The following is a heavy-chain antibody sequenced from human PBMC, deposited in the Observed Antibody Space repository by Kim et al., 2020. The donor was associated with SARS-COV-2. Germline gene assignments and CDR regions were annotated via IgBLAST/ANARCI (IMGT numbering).Heavy chain of an antibody. Sequence: SETLSLTCAVSGGSISSSNWWCWVRQPPGKGLEWIGEIYHSGSTNYNPSLPLLFTLSVDMTPHPFSLKLSCVTSADTAVYYCAREVAVAAVDYNWFDPWGQGTLVTVSS. CDR2: IYHSGST. J-gene: IGHJ5*02. CDR1: GGSISSSNW. CDR3: AREVAVAAVDYNWFDP. V-gene: IGHV4-4*02. D-gene: IGHD6-19*01.